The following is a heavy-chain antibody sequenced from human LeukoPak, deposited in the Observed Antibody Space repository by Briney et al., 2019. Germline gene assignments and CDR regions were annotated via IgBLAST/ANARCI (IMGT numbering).Heavy chain of an antibody. Sequence: GGSLRLSCAASGFTFSSYTMNWVRQAPGKGLESVSVIYSGDSTYYAESVRGRFTLSRDNSKNTLYLQMNSLRAEDTAIYYCARRAGEYSHPYDYWGQGTLVTVSS. CDR1: GFTFSSYT. D-gene: IGHD2-15*01. V-gene: IGHV3-53*01. CDR3: ARRAGEYSHPYDY. J-gene: IGHJ4*02. CDR2: IYSGDST.